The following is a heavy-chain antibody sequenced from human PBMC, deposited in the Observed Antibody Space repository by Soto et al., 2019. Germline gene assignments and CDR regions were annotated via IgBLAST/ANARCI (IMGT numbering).Heavy chain of an antibody. Sequence: ETLSLTGTISGDSFSNHYWTWIRQSPGKGLEWIGYIFHSGITDYNPSVKSRVTISIDKSRNLFSLNLTSVTAADTAVYYCARDRYFYDSRGYYRTLDSWGQGTLVTVYS. D-gene: IGHD3-22*01. CDR3: ARDRYFYDSRGYYRTLDS. J-gene: IGHJ5*01. V-gene: IGHV4-59*11. CDR2: IFHSGIT. CDR1: GDSFSNHY.